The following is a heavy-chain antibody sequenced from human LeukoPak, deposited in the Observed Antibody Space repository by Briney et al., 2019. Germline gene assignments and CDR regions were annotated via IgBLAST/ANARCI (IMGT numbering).Heavy chain of an antibody. D-gene: IGHD3-3*01. CDR1: GYTFTSYD. J-gene: IGHJ3*02. V-gene: IGHV1-8*03. Sequence: EASVKVSCKASGYTFTSYDINWVRQATGQGLEWMGWMNPNSGNTGYAQKFQGRVTITRNTSISTAYMELSSLRSEDTAVYYCARLYYDFWSGTIGAFDIWGQGTMVTVSS. CDR2: MNPNSGNT. CDR3: ARLYYDFWSGTIGAFDI.